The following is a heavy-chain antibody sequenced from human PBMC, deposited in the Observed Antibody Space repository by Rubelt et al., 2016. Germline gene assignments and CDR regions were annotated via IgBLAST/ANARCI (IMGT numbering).Heavy chain of an antibody. CDR2: LNAANGNT. CDR1: GYTFIDYY. CDR3: ARDKSLAD. J-gene: IGHJ4*02. V-gene: IGHV1-3*01. Sequence: QVPLVQSGAEVKKPGASMKVSCKASGYTFIDYYIHWVRQAPGQGLEWMGRLNAANGNTKYTQKYQGRVTINGDTSASIAYMELSSLGSEDTAVYYCARDKSLADWGQGTLVTVSS.